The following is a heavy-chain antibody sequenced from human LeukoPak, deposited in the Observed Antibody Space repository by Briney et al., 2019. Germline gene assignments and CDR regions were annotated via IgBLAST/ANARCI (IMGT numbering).Heavy chain of an antibody. Sequence: SQTLFLTCTVSGGSISSGGYYWRWIRQHPGKGLEWIGYIYYSGSTNYNPSLKSRVTISVDTSKDQFALKMSSVTAADTAVYYCARRGRAAAGTWYFDLWGRGTLVTVSS. CDR2: IYYSGST. CDR1: GGSISSGGYY. J-gene: IGHJ2*01. V-gene: IGHV4-31*03. CDR3: ARRGRAAAGTWYFDL. D-gene: IGHD6-13*01.